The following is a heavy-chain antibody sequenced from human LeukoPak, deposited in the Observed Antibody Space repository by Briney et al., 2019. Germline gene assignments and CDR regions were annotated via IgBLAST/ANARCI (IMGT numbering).Heavy chain of an antibody. Sequence: SETLSLTCAVYGGSFSGYYWSWIRQPPGKGLEWIGEINHSGSTNYNPSHKSRVTISVDTSKNQFSLKLSSVTAADTAVYYCARGHPDYVWGSYRFDYWGQGTLVTVSS. CDR3: ARGHPDYVWGSYRFDY. J-gene: IGHJ4*02. D-gene: IGHD3-16*02. CDR1: GGSFSGYY. CDR2: INHSGST. V-gene: IGHV4-34*01.